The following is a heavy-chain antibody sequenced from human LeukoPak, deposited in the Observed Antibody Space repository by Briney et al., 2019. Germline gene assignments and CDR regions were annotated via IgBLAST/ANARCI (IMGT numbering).Heavy chain of an antibody. Sequence: SETLSLTCTVSGGSISSYYWSWIRQPAGKGLEWIGRIYTSGSTNYNPSLKSRVTISVDKSKNQSSLKLSSVTAADTAVYYCAREGGRWELLPFDYWGQGTLVTVSS. CDR2: IYTSGST. J-gene: IGHJ4*02. D-gene: IGHD1-26*01. V-gene: IGHV4-4*07. CDR3: AREGGRWELLPFDY. CDR1: GGSISSYY.